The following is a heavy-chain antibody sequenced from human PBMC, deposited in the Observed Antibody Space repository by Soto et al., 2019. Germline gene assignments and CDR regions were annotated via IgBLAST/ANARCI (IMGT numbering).Heavy chain of an antibody. Sequence: QVQFVQSGAEVKKPGASVKVSCKASGYTFTSYAMHWVRQAPGQRLEYMGWINAANGNTEYSQKFQGRVTITRDTSARTVYMELSSLRSEDTAVYYCARDHFFCCSPSCYGRTFGMDVWGQGTSVTVS. CDR1: GYTFTSYA. V-gene: IGHV1-3*01. CDR3: ARDHFFCCSPSCYGRTFGMDV. CDR2: INAANGNT. D-gene: IGHD2-2*01. J-gene: IGHJ6*02.